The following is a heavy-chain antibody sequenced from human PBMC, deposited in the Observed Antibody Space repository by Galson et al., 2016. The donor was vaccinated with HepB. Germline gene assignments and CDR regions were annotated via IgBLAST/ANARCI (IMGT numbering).Heavy chain of an antibody. D-gene: IGHD2/OR15-2a*01. Sequence: SLRLSCAASEFTFSSYSMNWVRQAPGKGLEWVSSISSNSNYIYYADSVKGRFTISRDNAKNSLYLQTNSLRVEDTAVYYCARDPYSMRVDVNDAFDIWGQGTTVTVSS. V-gene: IGHV3-21*06. CDR1: EFTFSSYS. J-gene: IGHJ3*02. CDR2: ISSNSNYI. CDR3: ARDPYSMRVDVNDAFDI.